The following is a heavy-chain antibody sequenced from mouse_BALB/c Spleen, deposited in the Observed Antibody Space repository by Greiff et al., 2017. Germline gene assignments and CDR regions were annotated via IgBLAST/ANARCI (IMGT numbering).Heavy chain of an antibody. D-gene: IGHD4-1*01. CDR2: ISPGNGDI. V-gene: IGHV1S53*01. Sequence: PEQGLEWIGYISPGNGDIKYNEKFKGKATLTADKSSSTAYMQLNSLTSEDSAVYFCRTGYWYFDVWGAGTTVTVSS. J-gene: IGHJ1*01. CDR3: RTGYWYFDV.